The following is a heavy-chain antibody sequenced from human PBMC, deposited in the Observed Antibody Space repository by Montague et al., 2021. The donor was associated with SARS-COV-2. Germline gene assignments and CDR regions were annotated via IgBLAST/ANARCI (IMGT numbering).Heavy chain of an antibody. CDR2: IYHSGST. J-gene: IGHJ4*02. D-gene: IGHD3-3*01. CDR3: ARDVRYYDCWCGRARTSRDF. CDR1: GYSFISGYY. Sequence: SETLSLTCTVSGYSFISGYYWGWIRQPPGKGLEWVGSIYHSGSTYYNPSLKSRVTISVDTSKNQFSLKLSSVTAAGTAVYYCARDVRYYDCWCGRARTSRDFWGQGTLVTVSS. V-gene: IGHV4-38-2*02.